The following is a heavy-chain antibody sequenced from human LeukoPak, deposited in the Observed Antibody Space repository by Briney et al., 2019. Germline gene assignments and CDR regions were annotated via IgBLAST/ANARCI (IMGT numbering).Heavy chain of an antibody. J-gene: IGHJ6*03. CDR1: GFIFRSHG. CDR2: IHYGGSEK. Sequence: PGGSLRLSCAASGFIFRSHGMHWVRQAPGKGLEWVAFIHYGGSEKKYADSVKGRFTISRDNSKNTLYLQMNSLRAEDTAVYYCAKMGKTENHYGSGRFSYYYYMDVWGKGTTVTISS. V-gene: IGHV3-30*02. D-gene: IGHD3-10*01. CDR3: AKMGKTENHYGSGRFSYYYYMDV.